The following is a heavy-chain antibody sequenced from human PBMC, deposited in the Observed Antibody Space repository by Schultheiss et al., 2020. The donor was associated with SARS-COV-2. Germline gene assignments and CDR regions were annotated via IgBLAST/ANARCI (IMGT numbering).Heavy chain of an antibody. CDR1: GFTFSSYS. D-gene: IGHD3-9*01. CDR3: ARDFDDGAS. CDR2: ITNTGSYI. J-gene: IGHJ4*02. Sequence: GGSLRLSCAASGFTFSSYSMNWVRQAPGKGLEWVSSITNTGSYIYYADPVKGRFTISRDNGKNSLHLQMNSLRAEDTAVYYCARDFDDGASWGQGTLVTVSS. V-gene: IGHV3-21*01.